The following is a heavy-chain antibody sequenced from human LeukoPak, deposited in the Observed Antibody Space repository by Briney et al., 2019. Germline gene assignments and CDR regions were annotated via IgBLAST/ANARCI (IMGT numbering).Heavy chain of an antibody. CDR2: IRIKANSYAT. CDR1: GFNFIGSA. J-gene: IGHJ4*02. Sequence: GGSLTLSCAASGFNFIGSAMHWVRQASGKGLEWVGRIRIKANSYATTYGASVKGRFTISRDDSKNTVYLQMNSLKTEDTAVYYCTRPGYSSGWTDNWGQGTLVTVSS. D-gene: IGHD6-19*01. CDR3: TRPGYSSGWTDN. V-gene: IGHV3-73*01.